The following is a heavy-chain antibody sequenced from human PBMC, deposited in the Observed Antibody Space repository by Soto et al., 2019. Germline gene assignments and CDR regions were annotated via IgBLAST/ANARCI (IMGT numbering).Heavy chain of an antibody. V-gene: IGHV2-5*01. CDR2: IYWNDDK. CDR1: GFSLSSGGAG. J-gene: IGHJ5*02. D-gene: IGHD4-17*01. Sequence: QITLQESGPTLVKPTQTLTLTCTFSGFSLSSGGAGVGWIRQPPGKGLEWLALIYWNDDKRYNISLKSRLTITKDTSKNQVVLVMTDMDPVDTATYYCAHRGYGNYPRDNWFDPWGRGTLVTVSS. CDR3: AHRGYGNYPRDNWFDP.